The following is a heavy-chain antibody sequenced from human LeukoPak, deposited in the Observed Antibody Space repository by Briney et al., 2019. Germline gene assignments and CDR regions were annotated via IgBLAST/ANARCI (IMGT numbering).Heavy chain of an antibody. CDR1: GFPFSSYA. V-gene: IGHV3-30-3*01. Sequence: GGSLRLSCAASGFPFSSYAMHWVRQAPGKGLEWVAFIPSDETNKYYADSVKDRFTISRDNSKNTLYLQMNSLRDEDAAVYYCDPHDSASQFWGQGTLVSVSS. J-gene: IGHJ4*02. CDR2: IPSDETNK. D-gene: IGHD6-6*01. CDR3: DPHDSASQF.